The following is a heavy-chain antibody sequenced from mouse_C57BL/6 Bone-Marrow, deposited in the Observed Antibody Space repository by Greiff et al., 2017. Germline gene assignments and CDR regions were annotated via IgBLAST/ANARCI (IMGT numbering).Heavy chain of an antibody. CDR2: ISYDGSN. CDR3: AINWDVYYFDY. V-gene: IGHV3-6*01. D-gene: IGHD4-1*01. J-gene: IGHJ2*01. Sequence: EVQLQQSGPGLVKPSQSLSLTCSVTGYSITSGYYWNWIRQFPGNKLEWMGYISYDGSNNYNPSLKNRISITRDTSKNQFFLKLNSVTTEDTATYYCAINWDVYYFDYWGQGTTLTVSS. CDR1: GYSITSGYY.